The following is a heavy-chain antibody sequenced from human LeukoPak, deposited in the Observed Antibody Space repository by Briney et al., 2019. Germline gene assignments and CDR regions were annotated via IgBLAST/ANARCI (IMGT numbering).Heavy chain of an antibody. Sequence: KASETLSLTCTVSGGSISSGDYYWSWIRQPPGKGLEWIGYIYYSGSTYYNPSLKSRVTISVDTSKNQFSLKLSSVTAADTAVYYCAKVYYYDRSGYSGIDDWGQGTLVTVSS. D-gene: IGHD3-22*01. CDR1: GGSISSGDYY. V-gene: IGHV4-30-4*01. J-gene: IGHJ4*02. CDR2: IYYSGST. CDR3: AKVYYYDRSGYSGIDD.